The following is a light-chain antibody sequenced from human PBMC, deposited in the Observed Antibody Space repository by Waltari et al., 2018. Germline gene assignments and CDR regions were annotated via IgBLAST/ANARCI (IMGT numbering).Light chain of an antibody. CDR1: SRDVGGYNY. J-gene: IGLJ2*01. CDR3: CSYAGSYVV. CDR2: DVS. V-gene: IGLV2-11*01. Sequence: ALTKPRSVSGSPGQSVTLTCTGTSRDVGGYNYVSWYQQHPGKAPKLMIYDVSKRPAGVPDRFAGSKSGNTASLTISGLQAEDEADYYCCSYAGSYVVFGGGTKLTVL.